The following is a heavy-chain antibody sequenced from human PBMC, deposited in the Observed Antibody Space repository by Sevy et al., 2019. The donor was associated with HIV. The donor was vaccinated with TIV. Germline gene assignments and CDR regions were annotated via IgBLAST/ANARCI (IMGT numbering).Heavy chain of an antibody. D-gene: IGHD5-18*01. V-gene: IGHV3-23*01. CDR3: ATGDTAMITDLDY. Sequence: GGSLRLSCGASGFIFSNNAMNWVRQAPGKGPEWVSGVESGGSTYYADSVKGRFTISRDNSKNMLFLQMSSLRAEDTGIYYGATGDTAMITDLDYWGLGTLVTVSS. J-gene: IGHJ4*02. CDR1: GFIFSNNA. CDR2: VESGGST.